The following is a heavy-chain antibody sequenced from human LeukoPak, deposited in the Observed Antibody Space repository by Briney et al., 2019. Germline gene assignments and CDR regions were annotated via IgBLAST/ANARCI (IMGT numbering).Heavy chain of an antibody. J-gene: IGHJ5*02. CDR1: GGSISSGSYY. D-gene: IGHD3-10*01. V-gene: IGHV4-61*10. CDR2: IYYSGST. Sequence: SQTLSLTCTVSGGSISSGSYYWSWIRQPAGKGLEWIGYIYYSGSTNYNPSLKSRVTISVDTSKNQFSLKLSSVTAADTAVYYCARAIYGNWFDPWGQGTLVTVSS. CDR3: ARAIYGNWFDP.